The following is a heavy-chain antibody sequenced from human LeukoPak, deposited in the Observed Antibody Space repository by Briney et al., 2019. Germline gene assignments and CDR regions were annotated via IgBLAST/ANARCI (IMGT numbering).Heavy chain of an antibody. CDR1: GGSISSYY. V-gene: IGHV4-4*07. Sequence: SETLSLTCTVSGGSISSYYWSWIRQPAGKGLEWIGRIYTSGSTNYNPSLKSRVTMSVDTSKNQSSLKLSSVTAADTAVYYCARQGRGFYYYYMDVWGKGTTVTISS. CDR2: IYTSGST. J-gene: IGHJ6*03. CDR3: ARQGRGFYYYYMDV. D-gene: IGHD3-16*01.